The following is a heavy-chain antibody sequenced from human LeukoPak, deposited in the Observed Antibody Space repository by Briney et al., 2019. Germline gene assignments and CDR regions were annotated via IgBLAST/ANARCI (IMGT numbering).Heavy chain of an antibody. D-gene: IGHD1-26*01. CDR1: GFTFSSYW. CDR3: ASVGGSNAFDI. J-gene: IGHJ3*02. V-gene: IGHV3-74*01. Sequence: GSLRLSCAASGFTFSSYWVHWVRQAPGKGLVWVSPINSDGSSTSYADSVKGRFTISRDNAKNTLSLQMNSLRAEDTAVYYCASVGGSNAFDIWGQGTMVTVSS. CDR2: INSDGSST.